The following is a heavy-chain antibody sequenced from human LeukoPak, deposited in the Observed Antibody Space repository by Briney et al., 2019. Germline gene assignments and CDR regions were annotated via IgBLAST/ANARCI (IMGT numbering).Heavy chain of an antibody. V-gene: IGHV3-7*01. CDR1: GFIFSEYW. CDR2: IKQEGSEK. J-gene: IGHJ4*02. CDR3: ARDRLDF. Sequence: GGSLRLSCAASGFIFSEYWMSWVRQAPGKGLEWVANIKQEGSEKYYVDSVKGRFTISRDNAKNSLYLQMNSLRAEDTAVYYCARDRLDFWGQGTLVTVSS.